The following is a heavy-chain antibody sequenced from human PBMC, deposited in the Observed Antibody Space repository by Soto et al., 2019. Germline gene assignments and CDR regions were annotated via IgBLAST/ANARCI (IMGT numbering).Heavy chain of an antibody. J-gene: IGHJ6*02. CDR1: GFTFSNYN. CDR2: ISRSSSSI. CDR3: TRANYNPSPRPTGRDV. V-gene: IGHV3-48*02. D-gene: IGHD3-10*01. Sequence: GGSLRLSCAASGFTFSNYNMNWVRQAPGKGLEWVSYISRSSSSIYYADSVKGRFTISRDNAKNSLYLQMSSLRDEDTALYYYTRANYNPSPRPTGRDVWGQGTTVPVSS.